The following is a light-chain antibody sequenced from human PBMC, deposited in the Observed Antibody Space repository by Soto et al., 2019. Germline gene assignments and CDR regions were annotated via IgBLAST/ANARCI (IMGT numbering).Light chain of an antibody. V-gene: IGKV2-30*01. CDR3: MQGTHWPIT. CDR2: KVS. CDR1: QSLVYSDGNPY. Sequence: DVVMTQSPLSLPVTLAQPSSICCRSSQSLVYSDGNPYLNWLPGRPGQSPRRLIYKVSNRDSGVPARFSGSGSGTDFALKISRVEAEDVGVYYCMQGTHWPITFGQATRLAI. J-gene: IGKJ5*01.